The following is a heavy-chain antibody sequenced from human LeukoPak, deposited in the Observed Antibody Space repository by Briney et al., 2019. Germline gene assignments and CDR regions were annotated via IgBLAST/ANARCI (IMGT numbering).Heavy chain of an antibody. CDR3: ATFSPPPT. V-gene: IGHV3-74*01. CDR2: ISSDGTIT. CDR1: GFTLSSYW. D-gene: IGHD3-3*02. J-gene: IGHJ4*02. Sequence: GGSLRLSCAASGFTLSSYWMHWVRQAPGKGLVWVSRISSDGTITNYADSVKGRFTISRDNAKNTLYLQMNSLRVEDTAVYYCATFSPPPTWGQGTLVTVSP.